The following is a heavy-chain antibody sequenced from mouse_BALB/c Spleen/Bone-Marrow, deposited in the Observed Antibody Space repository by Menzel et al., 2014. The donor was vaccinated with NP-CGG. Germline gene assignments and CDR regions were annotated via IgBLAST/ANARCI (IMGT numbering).Heavy chain of an antibody. CDR3: ARHGGYDPFAD. D-gene: IGHD2-2*01. V-gene: IGHV5-2*01. J-gene: IGHJ3*01. Sequence: EVNVVESGGGLVQPGESLKLSWESNEYEFPSHDMSWVRKTLEKRLELVAAINSDGGSTYYPDTMERRFIISRDNTKKTLYLQMSSLRSEDTALYYCARHGGYDPFADWGQGTLVTVSA. CDR1: EYEFPSHD. CDR2: INSDGGST.